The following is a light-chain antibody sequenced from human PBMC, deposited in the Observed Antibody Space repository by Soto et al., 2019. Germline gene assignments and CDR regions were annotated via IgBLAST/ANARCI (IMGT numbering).Light chain of an antibody. J-gene: IGLJ3*02. Sequence: QSVLTQPPSVSAAAGQKVTISCSGSTSNIGNNYVSWYQQLPGTAPKLLIYENNKRASGIPDRFSGSKSGTSATLGITGLQTGDEADYYCGTWDSSLSAGVFGGGTKLTVL. CDR1: TSNIGNNY. V-gene: IGLV1-51*02. CDR2: ENN. CDR3: GTWDSSLSAGV.